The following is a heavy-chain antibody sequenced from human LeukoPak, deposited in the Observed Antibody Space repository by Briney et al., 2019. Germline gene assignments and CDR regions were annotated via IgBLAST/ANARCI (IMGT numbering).Heavy chain of an antibody. Sequence: GGSLRLSCAASGFTFSNYWMSWVRQAPGKGLEWVANINQDGSVKYYVDSLKGRFTISRDNAKNSVFLHMISLRAEDTAVYYCARIGYSSSSFDYWGQGTLVTVSS. D-gene: IGHD6-6*01. V-gene: IGHV3-7*01. CDR1: GFTFSNYW. CDR3: ARIGYSSSSFDY. CDR2: INQDGSVK. J-gene: IGHJ4*02.